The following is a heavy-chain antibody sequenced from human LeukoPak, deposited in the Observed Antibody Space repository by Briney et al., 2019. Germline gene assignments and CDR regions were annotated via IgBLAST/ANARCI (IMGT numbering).Heavy chain of an antibody. CDR2: ISSSSSYI. D-gene: IGHD3-3*01. J-gene: IGHJ4*02. CDR1: GFTFSSYS. CDR3: ARVTHDFWGGYSENHIDY. Sequence: GGSLRLSCAASGFTFSSYSMNWVRQAPGKGLEWVSSISSSSSYIYYADSVKGRFTISRDNAKNSLYLQMNSLRAEDTAVYYCARVTHDFWGGYSENHIDYWGQGTLVTVSS. V-gene: IGHV3-21*01.